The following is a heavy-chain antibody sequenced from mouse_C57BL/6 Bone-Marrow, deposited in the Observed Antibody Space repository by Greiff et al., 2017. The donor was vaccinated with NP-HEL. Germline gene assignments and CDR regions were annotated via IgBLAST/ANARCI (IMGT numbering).Heavy chain of an antibody. CDR3: ARLYDYDAWYFDV. CDR2: IYPRDGST. V-gene: IGHV1-85*01. J-gene: IGHJ1*03. Sequence: QVQLQQSGPELVKPGASVKLSCKASGYTFTSYDINWVKQRPGQGLEWIGWIYPRDGSTKYNEKFKGKATLTVDTSSSTAYMELHSLTSEDSAVYFCARLYDYDAWYFDVWGTGTTVTVSS. CDR1: GYTFTSYD. D-gene: IGHD2-4*01.